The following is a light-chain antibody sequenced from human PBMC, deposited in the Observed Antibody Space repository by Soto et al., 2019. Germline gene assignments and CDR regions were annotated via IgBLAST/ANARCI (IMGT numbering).Light chain of an antibody. V-gene: IGKV1-39*01. CDR2: AAS. CDR3: QQTYSTPPYT. J-gene: IGKJ2*01. Sequence: DIQMTQSPSSLSASVGDRVTITCRASQSISSYLNWYQQKPGKAPKLLIYAASSLQSGVPSRFSGSGSGTDSTLTISSLQPEDFATYYCQQTYSTPPYTFGQGTKLEIK. CDR1: QSISSY.